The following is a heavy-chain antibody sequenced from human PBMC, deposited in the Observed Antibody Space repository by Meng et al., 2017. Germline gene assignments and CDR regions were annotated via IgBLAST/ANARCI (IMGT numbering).Heavy chain of an antibody. V-gene: IGHV4-34*01. CDR2: INHSGST. J-gene: IGHJ4*02. CDR3: ARGRLRAYGSGSPEDY. Sequence: QVHLQQWGAVLLKPSENLSLTCAVYGGSFSGYYWSWIRQPPGKGLEWIGEINHSGSTNYNPSLKSRVTISVDTSKNQFSLKLSSVTAADTAVYYCARGRLRAYGSGSPEDYWGQGTLVTVSS. CDR1: GGSFSGYY. D-gene: IGHD3-10*01.